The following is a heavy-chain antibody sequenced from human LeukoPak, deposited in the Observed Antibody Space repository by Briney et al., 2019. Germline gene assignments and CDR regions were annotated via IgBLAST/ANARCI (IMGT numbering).Heavy chain of an antibody. D-gene: IGHD6-19*01. CDR1: GYIFTGYY. J-gene: IGHJ4*02. Sequence: ASVKVSCKASGYIFTGYYMHWVRQAPGQGLEWMGWINPNSGDTNYAQKFQGRLTMTRDTSISTAYMELRSLRSEDTAVYYCATDGVYSSGWYYFDYWGQGTLVTVSS. CDR2: INPNSGDT. CDR3: ATDGVYSSGWYYFDY. V-gene: IGHV1-2*02.